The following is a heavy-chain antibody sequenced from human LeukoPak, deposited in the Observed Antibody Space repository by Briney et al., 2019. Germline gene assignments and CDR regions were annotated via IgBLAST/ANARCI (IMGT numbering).Heavy chain of an antibody. CDR1: GFTFSDYA. V-gene: IGHV3-23*01. D-gene: IGHD5-24*01. J-gene: IGHJ1*01. CDR2: ISGGGTPT. Sequence: GGSLRLSCVVSGFTFSDYAMSWVRQAPGKGLEWVSAISGGGTPTFYADSVKGRFITSRDDSKNTLYLQMNSLRVEDTAVYYCARDLDDYNDFPPIFQYWGQGTQVIVSS. CDR3: ARDLDDYNDFPPIFQY.